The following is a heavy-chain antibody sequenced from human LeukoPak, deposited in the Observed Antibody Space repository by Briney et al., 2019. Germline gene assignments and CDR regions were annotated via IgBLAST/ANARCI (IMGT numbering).Heavy chain of an antibody. J-gene: IGHJ4*02. CDR2: ISAYNGNT. CDR3: ARDLAAAGTSGY. Sequence: ASVKVSCKASGYTFTSYYMHWVRQAPGQGLEWMGWISAYNGNTNYAQKLQGRVTMTTDTSTSTAYMELRSLRSDDTAVYYCARDLAAAGTSGYWGQGTLVTVSS. CDR1: GYTFTSYY. D-gene: IGHD6-13*01. V-gene: IGHV1-18*04.